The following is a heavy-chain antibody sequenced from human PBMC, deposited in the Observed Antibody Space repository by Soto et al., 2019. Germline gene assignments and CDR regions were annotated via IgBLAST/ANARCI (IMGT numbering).Heavy chain of an antibody. J-gene: IGHJ6*02. CDR2: IYPGDSDT. CDR3: AVVVVPATTTGGPYYYYGMDV. V-gene: IGHV5-51*01. CDR1: GYSFTSYW. Sequence: PGESLKISCKGSGYSFTSYWIGWVRQMPGKGLEWMRIIYPGDSDTRYSPSFQGQVTISADKSISTAYLQWSSLKASDTAMYYCAVVVVPATTTGGPYYYYGMDVWGQGTTVTVSS. D-gene: IGHD2-2*01.